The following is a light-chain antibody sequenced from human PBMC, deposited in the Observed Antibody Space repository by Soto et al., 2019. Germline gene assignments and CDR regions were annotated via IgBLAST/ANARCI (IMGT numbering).Light chain of an antibody. Sequence: VMTQSPATLSASPGDTATLSCRASQSLSSNLGWYQQKPGQAPRLLIFGTSTRATGIPARFSGSGSGTEFSLTISSLQSEDFAVYFCQQYNDWPLTFGQGTKVEIK. CDR3: QQYNDWPLT. J-gene: IGKJ1*01. V-gene: IGKV3-15*01. CDR1: QSLSSN. CDR2: GTS.